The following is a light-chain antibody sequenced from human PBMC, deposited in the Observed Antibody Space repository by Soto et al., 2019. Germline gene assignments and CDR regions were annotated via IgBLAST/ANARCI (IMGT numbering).Light chain of an antibody. Sequence: QSALTQPASVSGSPGQSITISCTGTGSDIGGSDHVSWYQQHPGKAPKLLIYEVSYRPSGVSNHFSASKSGNTASLTVSGLQADDEADYYCSSYPSSNTLIFGGGTKLTVL. CDR1: GSDIGGSDH. CDR2: EVS. V-gene: IGLV2-14*01. CDR3: SSYPSSNTLI. J-gene: IGLJ2*01.